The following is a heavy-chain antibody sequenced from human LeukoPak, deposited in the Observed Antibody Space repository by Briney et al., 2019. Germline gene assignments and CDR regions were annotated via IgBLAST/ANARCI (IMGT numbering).Heavy chain of an antibody. J-gene: IGHJ4*02. CDR1: GYTFTGYY. V-gene: IGHV1-2*04. Sequence: ASVKVSCKASGYTFTGYYMHWVRQAPGQGLEWMGWINPNSGGTNYAQKFQGWVTMTRDTSISTAYTELSRLRSDDTAVYYCARSAPDCGGDCEIDYWGQGTLVTVSS. CDR2: INPNSGGT. D-gene: IGHD2-21*02. CDR3: ARSAPDCGGDCEIDY.